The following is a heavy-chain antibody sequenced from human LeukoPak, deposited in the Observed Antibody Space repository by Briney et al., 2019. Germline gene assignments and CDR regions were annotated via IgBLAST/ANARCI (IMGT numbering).Heavy chain of an antibody. Sequence: GESLRLSCAASGFTFSTYSMNWLRLAPGKGLEWVSSISPDSNYKYYVDSVKGRFTISRDNAKNSLYLQMNSLRAEDTAVYYCVRGGYRGFDYEYWGQGTLVTVSS. V-gene: IGHV3-21*01. CDR1: GFTFSTYS. J-gene: IGHJ4*02. CDR2: ISPDSNYK. D-gene: IGHD5-12*01. CDR3: VRGGYRGFDYEY.